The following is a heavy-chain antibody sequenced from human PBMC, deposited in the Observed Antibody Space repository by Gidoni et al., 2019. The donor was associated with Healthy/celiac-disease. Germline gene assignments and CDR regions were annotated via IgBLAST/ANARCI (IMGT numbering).Heavy chain of an antibody. V-gene: IGHV3-33*01. D-gene: IGHD6-19*01. CDR1: GFTFSSYG. CDR3: ARTGYSSGCYFSTDTYWYFDL. J-gene: IGHJ2*01. CDR2: IWYDGSNK. Sequence: QVQLVESGGGLVQPGRSLRLSCAASGFTFSSYGMHWVRQAPGKGLEWVAVIWYDGSNKYYADSVKGRFTISRDNSKNTLYLQMNSLRAEDTAVYYCARTGYSSGCYFSTDTYWYFDLWGRGTLVTVSS.